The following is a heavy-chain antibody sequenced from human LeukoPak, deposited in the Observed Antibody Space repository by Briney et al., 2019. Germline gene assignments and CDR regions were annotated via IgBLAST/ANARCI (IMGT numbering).Heavy chain of an antibody. CDR2: INHSGST. V-gene: IGHV4-34*01. Sequence: SETLSLTCAVYGGSFSGYYWSWIRQPPGKGLEWIGEINHSGSTNYNPSLKSRVTISVDTSKNQFSLKLSSVTAADTAVYYCARAPEDITIFGVVSRGYFDYWGQGTLVTVSS. D-gene: IGHD3-3*01. CDR1: GGSFSGYY. CDR3: ARAPEDITIFGVVSRGYFDY. J-gene: IGHJ4*02.